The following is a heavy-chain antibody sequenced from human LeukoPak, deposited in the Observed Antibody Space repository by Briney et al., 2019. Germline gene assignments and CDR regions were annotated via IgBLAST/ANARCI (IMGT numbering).Heavy chain of an antibody. J-gene: IGHJ6*02. CDR2: IIPIFGTA. D-gene: IGHD6-19*01. CDR1: GGTFSSYA. CDR3: AREANEWLVRYYYYGMDV. V-gene: IGHV1-69*05. Sequence: SVKVSCKASGGTFSSYAISWVRQAPGQGLEWMGGIIPIFGTANYAQKLQGRVTMTTDTSTSTAYMELRSLRSDDTAVYHCAREANEWLVRYYYYGMDVWGQGTTVTVSS.